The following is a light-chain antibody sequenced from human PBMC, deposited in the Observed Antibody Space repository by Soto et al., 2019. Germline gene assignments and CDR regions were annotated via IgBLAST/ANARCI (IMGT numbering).Light chain of an antibody. CDR1: ENVRTF. CDR3: QQYRHWPLT. CDR2: GAS. J-gene: IGKJ4*01. Sequence: PGERATLSCRASENVRTFVDWYQQKPGQAPRLLIHGASNRATGIPDRFSGSGSGTDFTLTISNLEPEDFAVYYCQQYRHWPLTFGGGTKVEIK. V-gene: IGKV3-11*01.